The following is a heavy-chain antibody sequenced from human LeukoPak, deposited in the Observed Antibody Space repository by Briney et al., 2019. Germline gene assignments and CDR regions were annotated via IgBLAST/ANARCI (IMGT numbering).Heavy chain of an antibody. CDR2: ISGSGGNT. CDR3: ARRRDSSDGKDFDY. CDR1: GFTFSSYA. Sequence: GGSLRLSCAASGFTFSSYAMSWVRQAPGRGLEWVSAISGSGGNTNCADSVKGRFTISRDNSKNTLYLQMISLRAEDTAVYYCARRRDSSDGKDFDYWGQGTLVTVSS. V-gene: IGHV3-23*01. D-gene: IGHD3-22*01. J-gene: IGHJ4*02.